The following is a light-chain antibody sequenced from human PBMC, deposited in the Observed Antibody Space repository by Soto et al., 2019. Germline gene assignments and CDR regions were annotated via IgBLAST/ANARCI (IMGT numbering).Light chain of an antibody. Sequence: QSVLTQPPSVSGAPGQRVTISCTGSSSNIGAGYDVHWYQQLPGTAPKLLIYGNSNRPSGVPDRFSGSKSGTSASLAITGVQAEDEGDYYCQSYDSSLSGYVFGTGTKLTVL. CDR2: GNS. CDR1: SSNIGAGYD. CDR3: QSYDSSLSGYV. J-gene: IGLJ1*01. V-gene: IGLV1-40*01.